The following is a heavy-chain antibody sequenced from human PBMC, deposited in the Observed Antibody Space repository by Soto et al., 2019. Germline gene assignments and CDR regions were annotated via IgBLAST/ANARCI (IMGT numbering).Heavy chain of an antibody. V-gene: IGHV4-4*02. D-gene: IGHD4-17*01. Sequence: QVHLQESGPGLVKPSGTLSLSCDVSGVSFSSSNWWTWVRQPPGRGLEWIGQISYSGTTVYNSSLESRLSISVDKSKNVFSLMLKSVTAADTAIYFCARSASTVTPWMEREEAFDIWGQGTMVTVSP. CDR1: GVSFSSSNW. CDR2: ISYSGTT. CDR3: ARSASTVTPWMEREEAFDI. J-gene: IGHJ3*02.